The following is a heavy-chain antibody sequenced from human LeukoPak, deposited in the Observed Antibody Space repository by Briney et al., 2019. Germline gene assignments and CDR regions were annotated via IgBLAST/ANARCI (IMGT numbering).Heavy chain of an antibody. CDR3: AREGTSGTNLNWLGP. Sequence: PSETLSLTCTVSGGSISSYYWSWIRLPPGKGLEWIGHIYYSGSINYNPSLKSRVTISVDTSKNQFSLKLSSVTAADTALYYCAREGTSGTNLNWLGPWGQGTLVTVSS. CDR1: GGSISSYY. V-gene: IGHV4-59*01. CDR2: IYYSGSI. J-gene: IGHJ5*02. D-gene: IGHD1-1*01.